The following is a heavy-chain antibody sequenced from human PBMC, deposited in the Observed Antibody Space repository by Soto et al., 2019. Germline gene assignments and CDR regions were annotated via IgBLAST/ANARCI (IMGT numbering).Heavy chain of an antibody. CDR3: TSSYSTSSSPDY. CDR1: GGSMRNYY. V-gene: IGHV4-59*01. Sequence: NPSETLSLTCSVSGGSMRNYYWNWIRQPPGRGLEWIGYVYHSGSTNYNPSLKSRVSMSVDVSRNHFSLTLHSVTAADTAVYFCTSSYSTSSSPDYWGQGTLVTVYS. J-gene: IGHJ4*02. CDR2: VYHSGST. D-gene: IGHD6-6*01.